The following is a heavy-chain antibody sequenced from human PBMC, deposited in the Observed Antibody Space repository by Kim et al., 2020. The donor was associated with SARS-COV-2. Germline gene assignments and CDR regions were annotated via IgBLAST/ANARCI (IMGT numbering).Heavy chain of an antibody. J-gene: IGHJ6*02. CDR1: GGSFSGYY. CDR3: ARVRYSSGRLGYYYGMDV. CDR2: INHSGST. D-gene: IGHD6-19*01. V-gene: IGHV4-34*01. Sequence: SETLSLTCAVYGGSFSGYYWSWIRQPPGKGLEWIGEINHSGSTNYNPSLKSRVTISVDTSKNQFSLKLRSVTAADTAVYYCARVRYSSGRLGYYYGMDVWGQGTTVTVSS.